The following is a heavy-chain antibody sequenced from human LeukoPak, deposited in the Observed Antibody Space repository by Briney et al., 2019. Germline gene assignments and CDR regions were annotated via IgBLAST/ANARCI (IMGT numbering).Heavy chain of an antibody. J-gene: IGHJ6*03. D-gene: IGHD3-10*01. V-gene: IGHV4-34*01. CDR2: INHSGST. CDR3: ARRITMVRGVIIRASYYMDV. Sequence: SETLSLTCAVYGGSFSGYYWSWIRQPPGKGLEWIGEINHSGSTNYNPSLKSRVTISVDTSKNQFSLKLSSVTAADTAVYYCARRITMVRGVIIRASYYMDVWGKGTTVTISS. CDR1: GGSFSGYY.